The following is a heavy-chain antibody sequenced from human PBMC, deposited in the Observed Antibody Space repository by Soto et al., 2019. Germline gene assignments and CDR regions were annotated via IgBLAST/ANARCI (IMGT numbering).Heavy chain of an antibody. Sequence: QVQLVQSGAEVQKPGSSVKVSCKASGGTFSSFAISWVRQAPGRGLEWMGGIIPMFGTANYAQKFQGRVTITADKSTTTAYMELSSLRSEDTAVYYCAVGGVPHRNYYYGMDVWGQGTTVTVSS. CDR1: GGTFSSFA. CDR3: AVGGVPHRNYYYGMDV. V-gene: IGHV1-69*06. CDR2: IIPMFGTA. D-gene: IGHD3-16*01. J-gene: IGHJ6*02.